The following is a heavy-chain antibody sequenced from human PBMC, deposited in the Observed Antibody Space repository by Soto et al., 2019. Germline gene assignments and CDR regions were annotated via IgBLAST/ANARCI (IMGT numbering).Heavy chain of an antibody. CDR2: IYYNGNT. D-gene: IGHD6-19*01. Sequence: SETLSLTCTVSGGSIISFYWGWIRQPPGKGLEWIGYIYYNGNTNYSPSLKSRVTMSVDTSKNQFSLKLTSVTAADTAVYFCARGGWYIDYWGQGTLVTVSS. J-gene: IGHJ4*02. V-gene: IGHV4-59*01. CDR3: ARGGWYIDY. CDR1: GGSIISFY.